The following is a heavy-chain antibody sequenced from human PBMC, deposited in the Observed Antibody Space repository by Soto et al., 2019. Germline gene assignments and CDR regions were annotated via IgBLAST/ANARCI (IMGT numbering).Heavy chain of an antibody. D-gene: IGHD2-15*01. CDR1: GCTFTRYT. V-gene: IGHV1-3*01. CDR3: ARGIATGQLDP. Sequence: ASVKVSCKASGCTFTRYTMNWVRQAPGQRLEWMGWINPDNGNTKSSQKFQDRVIITRDTSASTAYMDLSSLRSEDTAVYYCARGIATGQLDPWGQGTLVTVSS. CDR2: INPDNGNT. J-gene: IGHJ5*02.